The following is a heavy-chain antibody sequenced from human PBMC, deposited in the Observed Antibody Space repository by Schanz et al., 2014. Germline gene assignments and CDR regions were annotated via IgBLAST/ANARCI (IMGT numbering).Heavy chain of an antibody. CDR1: GGPLSSYP. D-gene: IGHD6-13*01. Sequence: QVPLVQSGAEMKKPGSSVRVSCKASGGPLSSYPIKWVRQAPGQGLEWMGGVIPMLGITNYAERFQGRVTITADTSTAYMELSSLRSDDTALYYCARDRQNIASPATGFDSWGQGTLVTVSS. J-gene: IGHJ4*02. CDR3: ARDRQNIASPATGFDS. CDR2: VIPMLGIT. V-gene: IGHV1-69*04.